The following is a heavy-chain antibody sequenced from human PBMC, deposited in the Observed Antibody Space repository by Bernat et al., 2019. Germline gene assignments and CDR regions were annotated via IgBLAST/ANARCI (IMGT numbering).Heavy chain of an antibody. Sequence: GSSVKVSCKASGGTFSSYAISWVRQAPGQGLEWMGGIIPIFGTANYAQKFQGRVTITADESTSTAYMELSSLRSEDTAVYYCARESSYYYGSGSYSYYFDYWGQGTLVTVSS. CDR2: IIPIFGTA. CDR1: GGTFSSYA. V-gene: IGHV1-69*01. D-gene: IGHD3-10*01. J-gene: IGHJ4*02. CDR3: ARESSYYYGSGSYSYYFDY.